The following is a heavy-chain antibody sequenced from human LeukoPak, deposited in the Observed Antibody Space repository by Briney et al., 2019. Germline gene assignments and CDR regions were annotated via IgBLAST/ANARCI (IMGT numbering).Heavy chain of an antibody. J-gene: IGHJ4*02. V-gene: IGHV3-23*01. Sequence: GGSLRLSCVTSGFSFSTYDMSWVRQVPGKGLEWVSGITANTRGSITYYADSVKGRFTISRDSSKDTLYLQMNSLRAEDTAVYFCARGGYFSFDYWGQGTLVTVSS. D-gene: IGHD2/OR15-2a*01. CDR2: ITANTRGSIT. CDR1: GFSFSTYD. CDR3: ARGGYFSFDY.